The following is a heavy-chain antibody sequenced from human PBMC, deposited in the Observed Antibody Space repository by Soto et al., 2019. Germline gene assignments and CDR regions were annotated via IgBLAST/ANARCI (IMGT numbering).Heavy chain of an antibody. D-gene: IGHD6-19*01. V-gene: IGHV4-31*03. CDR2: ISYSGRT. CDR3: ARGHAVAGYFDY. J-gene: IGHJ4*02. CDR1: GGSISRGGYY. Sequence: SSETLSHTCTVSGGSISRGGYYWSWISQHPGKGLEWIGSISYSGRTYYNPSLKSRVSLSVDTSKNQFSLNLSSVTAADSAMYYCARGHAVAGYFDYWGQGTLVTGSS.